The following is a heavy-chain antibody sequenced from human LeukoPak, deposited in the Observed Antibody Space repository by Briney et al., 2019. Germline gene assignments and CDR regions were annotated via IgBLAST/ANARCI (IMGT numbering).Heavy chain of an antibody. V-gene: IGHV4-38-2*01. D-gene: IGHD3-3*01. CDR3: ARHQHDFWSGSDAFDI. CDR1: GGSFSGYY. J-gene: IGHJ3*02. CDR2: IYHSGST. Sequence: PSETLSLTCAVYGGSFSGYYWGWIRQPPGKGLEWIGSIYHSGSTYYNPSLKSRVTISVDTSKNQFSLKLSSVTAADTAVYYCARHQHDFWSGSDAFDIWGQGTMVTVSS.